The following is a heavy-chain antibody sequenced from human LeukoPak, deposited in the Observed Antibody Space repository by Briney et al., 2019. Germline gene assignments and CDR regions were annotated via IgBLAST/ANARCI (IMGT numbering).Heavy chain of an antibody. CDR3: ARGRYSGPIEWFDP. CDR1: GGSISSGGYY. CDR2: IYYSGST. D-gene: IGHD1-26*01. V-gene: IGHV4-31*03. Sequence: SQTLSLTCTVSGGSISSGGYYWSWIRQHPGKGLEWIGYIYYSGSTYYNPSLKSRVTISVDTSKNQFSLKLSSVTAADTAVYYCARGRYSGPIEWFDPWGQGTLVTVSS. J-gene: IGHJ5*02.